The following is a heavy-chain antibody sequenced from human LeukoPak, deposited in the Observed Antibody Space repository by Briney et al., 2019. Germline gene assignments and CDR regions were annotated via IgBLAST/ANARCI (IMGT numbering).Heavy chain of an antibody. V-gene: IGHV4-59*04. Sequence: SETLSLTCTVSGGSISSYYWSWIRQPPGKGLEWIGYIYYSGNTYYNAPLKSQVSISIDTSKNQFSLRLTSVTAADTAVYYCARQTGSGLFILPGGQGTLVTVSS. CDR2: IYYSGNT. CDR3: ARQTGSGLFILP. J-gene: IGHJ4*02. CDR1: GGSISSYY. D-gene: IGHD3/OR15-3a*01.